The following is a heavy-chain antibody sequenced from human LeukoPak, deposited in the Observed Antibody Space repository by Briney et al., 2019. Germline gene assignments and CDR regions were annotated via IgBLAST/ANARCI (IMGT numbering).Heavy chain of an antibody. V-gene: IGHV3-7*01. Sequence: GGSLRLSCAASGFTFSSYWMSWVRQAPGKGLEWVANIKQDGSEKYYVDSVKGRFTISRDNAKNSLYLQMNSLRAEDTAVYYCARVTDDRGYYGMDVWGQGTTVTVSS. CDR2: IKQDGSEK. CDR1: GFTFSSYW. J-gene: IGHJ6*02. D-gene: IGHD3-3*01. CDR3: ARVTDDRGYYGMDV.